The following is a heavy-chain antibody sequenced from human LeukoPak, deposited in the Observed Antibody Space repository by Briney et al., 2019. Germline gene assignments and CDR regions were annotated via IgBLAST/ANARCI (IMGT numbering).Heavy chain of an antibody. CDR2: IYYSGST. CDR3: ARDLYGGSPFDY. CDR1: GGSISSSSYY. V-gene: IGHV4-39*07. D-gene: IGHD4-23*01. Sequence: SETLSLTCTVSGGSISSSSYYWGWIRQPPGKGLEWIGSIYYSGSTYYNPSLKSRVTISVDTSKNQFSLKLSSVTAVDTAVYYCARDLYGGSPFDYWGQGTLVTVSS. J-gene: IGHJ4*02.